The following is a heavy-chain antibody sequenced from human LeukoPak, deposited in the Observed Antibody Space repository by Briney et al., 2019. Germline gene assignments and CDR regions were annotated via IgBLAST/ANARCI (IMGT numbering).Heavy chain of an antibody. V-gene: IGHV1-18*01. Sequence: GASVKVSCKASGYTFTSYGISWVRQAPGQGLEWMGWISAYNGNTNYAQKLQGRVTMTTDTSTSTVYMELRSLRSDDTAVYYCARERFPNRAPNWFDPWGQGTLVTVSS. CDR2: ISAYNGNT. CDR1: GYTFTSYG. D-gene: IGHD3-10*01. CDR3: ARERFPNRAPNWFDP. J-gene: IGHJ5*02.